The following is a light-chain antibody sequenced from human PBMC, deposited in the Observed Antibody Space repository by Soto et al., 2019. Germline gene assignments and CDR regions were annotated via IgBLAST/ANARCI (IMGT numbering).Light chain of an antibody. CDR3: SSYTISNTHV. CDR2: DVR. Sequence: QSALTQPASVSGSPGQSITISCTGTSSDVCGYNYVSWYQQHPGKYPRLMIYDVRVRSSGVSNRFSGSKSGNKASLTISGLQAEDEADYYCSSYTISNTHVFGTGIKRTVL. CDR1: SSDVCGYNY. V-gene: IGLV2-14*01. J-gene: IGLJ1*01.